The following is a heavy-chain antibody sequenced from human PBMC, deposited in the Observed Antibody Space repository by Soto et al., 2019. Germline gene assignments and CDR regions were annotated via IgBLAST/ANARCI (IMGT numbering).Heavy chain of an antibody. CDR3: ARERPDGSRLDP. J-gene: IGHJ5*02. CDR2: IYYSGST. Sequence: QVQLQESGPGLVKPSQTLSLTCTVSGGSISSGDYYWSWIRQPPGKGLEWIGYIYYSGSTYYNPSLKRRVXTXVYXSKNQFSLKLSSVTAADTAVYYCARERPDGSRLDPWGQGTLVTVSS. V-gene: IGHV4-30-4*01. CDR1: GGSISSGDYY. D-gene: IGHD6-13*01.